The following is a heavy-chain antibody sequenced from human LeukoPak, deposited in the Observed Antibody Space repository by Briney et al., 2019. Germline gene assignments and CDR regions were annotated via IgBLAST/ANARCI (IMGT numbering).Heavy chain of an antibody. CDR3: ARSGGCSGDTCYVFAFDI. J-gene: IGHJ3*02. Sequence: ASVKVSCKAIEYTFSSYDIHWVRQAPGQGLEWMGWMNPNSGNTAYAQKFQGRVTMTRNTSITTAYMELSGLTSEDTAVYYCARSGGCSGDTCYVFAFDIWGQGTAVTVSS. CDR2: MNPNSGNT. V-gene: IGHV1-8*01. CDR1: EYTFSSYD. D-gene: IGHD2-15*01.